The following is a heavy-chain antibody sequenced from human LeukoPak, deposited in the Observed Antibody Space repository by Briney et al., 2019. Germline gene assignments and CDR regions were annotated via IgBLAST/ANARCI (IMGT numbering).Heavy chain of an antibody. CDR1: GFTFRTFE. D-gene: IGHD5-24*01. Sequence: GGSLRLSCAASGFTFRTFEMNWVRQAPGKGLEWVSYISSSGSNIYYADSVKGRFTISRDNAKNSLYLQMNSLRVEDTAVYYCARADMATITIDYWGQGTPVTVSS. J-gene: IGHJ4*02. V-gene: IGHV3-48*03. CDR3: ARADMATITIDY. CDR2: ISSSGSNI.